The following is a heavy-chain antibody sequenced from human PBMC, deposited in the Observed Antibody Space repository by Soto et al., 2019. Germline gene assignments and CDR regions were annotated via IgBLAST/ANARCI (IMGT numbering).Heavy chain of an antibody. CDR2: IYYSGST. CDR1: GGSISRGDYY. V-gene: IGHV4-30-4*01. CDR3: ARDVKYFFDSSAYYSRFDY. D-gene: IGHD3-22*01. Sequence: SETLSLTCTVSGGSISRGDYYWSWIRQPPGKGLEWIGYIYYSGSTYYNSSLKSRVTMSVDTSKNQFSLKLTSVTAADTAVYYCARDVKYFFDSSAYYSRFDYWGQGTLVTVS. J-gene: IGHJ4*02.